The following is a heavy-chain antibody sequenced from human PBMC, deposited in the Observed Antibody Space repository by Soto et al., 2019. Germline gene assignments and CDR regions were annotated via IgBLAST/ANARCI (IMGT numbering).Heavy chain of an antibody. CDR2: IIPIFGTA. D-gene: IGHD3-22*01. J-gene: IGHJ4*02. CDR3: ARAYYYDSSGYLFDY. V-gene: IGHV1-69*13. Sequence: SVKVSCKASGGTFSSYAISWVRQAPGQGLEWMGGIIPIFGTANYAQKFQGGVTITADESTSTAYMELSSLRSEDTAVYYCARAYYYDSSGYLFDYWGQGTLVTVSS. CDR1: GGTFSSYA.